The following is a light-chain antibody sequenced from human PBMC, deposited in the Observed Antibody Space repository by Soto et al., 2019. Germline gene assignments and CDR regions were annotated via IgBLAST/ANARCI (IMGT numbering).Light chain of an antibody. CDR1: QSVSSN. Sequence: EIVMTQSPATLSVSPGERATLSCRASQSVSSNLAWYQQKPGQAPRLLIYGASTRATGIPARFSGSGSGTERTLTISSLQSEDFAVYYCQQYNNWLRTFGQGTKVEIK. V-gene: IGKV3-15*01. J-gene: IGKJ1*01. CDR3: QQYNNWLRT. CDR2: GAS.